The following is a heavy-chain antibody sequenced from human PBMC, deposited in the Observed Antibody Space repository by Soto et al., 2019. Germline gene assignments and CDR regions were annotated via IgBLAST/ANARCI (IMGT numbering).Heavy chain of an antibody. CDR1: GGSISSSSYH. J-gene: IGHJ4*02. CDR3: ARHPGNYYAQFDS. V-gene: IGHV4-39*01. CDR2: IYYTGIT. D-gene: IGHD3-10*01. Sequence: QLQLQESGPGLVKPSETLSLTCTVSGGSISSSSYHWGWIRQPPGKGLEWIGSIYYTGITYYNPSLKSRVTLSVDTSKHHFSLKLTSVTAADPAVYYCARHPGNYYAQFDSWGQGTLVTVAS.